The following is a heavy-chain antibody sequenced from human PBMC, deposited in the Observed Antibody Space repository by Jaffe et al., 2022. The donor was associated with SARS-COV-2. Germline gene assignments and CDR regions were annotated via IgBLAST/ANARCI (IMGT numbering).Heavy chain of an antibody. D-gene: IGHD3-10*01. CDR3: ARLAGDSFPDTFDI. CDR2: IYHNGNT. J-gene: IGHJ3*02. Sequence: QVQLQESGPGLVKPSETLSLTCTVSGASISSGDCYWVWIRQPPGYGLEWIGSIYHNGNTYYSPSLKSRGSISVDSSKNRFSLKLTSVTAADTAVYFCARLAGDSFPDTFDIWGQGTTVTVSS. CDR1: GASISSGDCY. V-gene: IGHV4-39*01.